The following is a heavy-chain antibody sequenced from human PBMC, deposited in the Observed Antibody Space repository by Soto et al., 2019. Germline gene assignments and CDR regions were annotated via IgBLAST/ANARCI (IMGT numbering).Heavy chain of an antibody. CDR1: GFTFSDYS. D-gene: IGHD2-2*01. CDR2: ISGSSGTK. J-gene: IGHJ5*02. CDR3: AREYCNSTSCLNWFDP. V-gene: IGHV3-48*01. Sequence: PGGSLRLSCAASGFTFSDYSMSWVRQAPGKGLEWVSYISGSSGTKYYADSVKGRFTISRDNAKNSLYLQMNSLRAEDTAVYYCAREYCNSTSCLNWFDPWGQGTLVTVSS.